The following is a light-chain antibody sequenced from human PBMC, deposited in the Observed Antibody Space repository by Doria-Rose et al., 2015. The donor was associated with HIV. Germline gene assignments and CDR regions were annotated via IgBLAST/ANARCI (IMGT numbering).Light chain of an antibody. J-gene: IGKJ1*01. Sequence: TQSPGTLSLSPGARTTLSCRASQSVSANYLAWYQQRPGQSLRLIIYGASSRATDIPDRFSGSGSGTDFTLTISRLEPEDFAVYYCHQYASSRTFGQGTKVEIK. CDR1: QSVSANY. V-gene: IGKV3-20*01. CDR3: HQYASSRT. CDR2: GAS.